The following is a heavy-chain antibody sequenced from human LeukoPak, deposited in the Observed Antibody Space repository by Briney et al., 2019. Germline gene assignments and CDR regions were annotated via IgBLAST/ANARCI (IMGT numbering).Heavy chain of an antibody. CDR1: GGTFSSYA. Sequence: GSSVKVSCKASGGTFSSYAISWVRQAPGQGLEWMGGIIPIFGTANYAQKFQGRVTITADESTTTLYMELSSLRSEDTAVYYCARGRPGSGWSFDYWGQGTLVTVSS. CDR2: IIPIFGTA. V-gene: IGHV1-69*01. CDR3: ARGRPGSGWSFDY. D-gene: IGHD6-19*01. J-gene: IGHJ4*02.